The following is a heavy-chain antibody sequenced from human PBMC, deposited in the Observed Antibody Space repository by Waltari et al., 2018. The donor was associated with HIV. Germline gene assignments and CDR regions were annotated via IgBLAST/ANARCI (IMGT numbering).Heavy chain of an antibody. CDR2: INPNSGNT. Sequence: QVQLVQSGAEVRKPGASVKVSCKASGYTFTTSDINWVRQAPGQGLEWMGWINPNSGNTGYAQKFQGRVTMTRDTSRSTAYMELTSLTSEDTAVYHCSRGRGYSYGYSDLWGQGTLVTVSS. CDR1: GYTFTTSD. V-gene: IGHV1-8*01. J-gene: IGHJ4*02. D-gene: IGHD5-18*01. CDR3: SRGRGYSYGYSDL.